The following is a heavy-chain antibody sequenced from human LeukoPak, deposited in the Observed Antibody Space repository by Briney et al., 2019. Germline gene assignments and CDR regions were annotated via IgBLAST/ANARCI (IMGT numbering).Heavy chain of an antibody. CDR2: IRYDGSHK. V-gene: IGHV3-30*02. J-gene: IGHJ4*02. CDR1: GFTFNNYG. Sequence: PGGSLRLSCAASGFTFNNYGMHWVRQAPDKGLEWVAFIRYDGSHKFYADSVKGRFTISRDNAKDSLYLQVNSLRAEDTAVYYCARVRSGYSHENYFDYWGQGTLVTVSS. D-gene: IGHD5-18*01. CDR3: ARVRSGYSHENYFDY.